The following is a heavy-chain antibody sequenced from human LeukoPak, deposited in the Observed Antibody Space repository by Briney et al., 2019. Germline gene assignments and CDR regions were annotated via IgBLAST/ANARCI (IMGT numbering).Heavy chain of an antibody. CDR2: IYSGGYT. CDR3: ARDSGKWNPRGAFDI. D-gene: IGHD1-1*01. CDR1: GFTVSSNY. Sequence: GGSLRLSCAPSGFTVSSNYMSWGRQAPGKGLEWVSLIYSGGYTNYAASVEGRFIISRQDSNNTMCLQMNSLRAEDTAVYYCARDSGKWNPRGAFDIWGQGTMVTVSS. J-gene: IGHJ3*02. V-gene: IGHV3-53*04.